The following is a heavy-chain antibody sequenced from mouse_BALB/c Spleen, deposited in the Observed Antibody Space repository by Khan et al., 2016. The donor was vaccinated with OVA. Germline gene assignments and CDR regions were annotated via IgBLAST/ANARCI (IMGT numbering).Heavy chain of an antibody. V-gene: IGHV1-5*01. Sequence: EVQLQQSGTVLARPGASVKMSCKASGYSFTSYWIHWVPQRPGQGLEWMGAIYPGISETRYNQKFKGKAKLTAVTSANTAYMELSSLTNEDSAVYYCTRSYDAYYFDYWGQGTTLTVSS. CDR1: GYSFTSYW. CDR3: TRSYDAYYFDY. D-gene: IGHD2-3*01. J-gene: IGHJ2*01. CDR2: IYPGISET.